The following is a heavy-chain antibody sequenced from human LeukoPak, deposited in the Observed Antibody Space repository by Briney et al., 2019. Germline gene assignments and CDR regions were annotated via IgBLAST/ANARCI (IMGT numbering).Heavy chain of an antibody. V-gene: IGHV3-66*01. CDR1: GFTVSSNY. Sequence: GGSLRLSCAASGFTVSSNYMSWVRQAPGKGLEWVSVIYSGGSTYYADSVKGRFTISRDNSKNSLYLQMNSLRAEDTAVYYCARDSGGTPNFDYWGQGTLVTVSS. CDR3: ARDSGGTPNFDY. D-gene: IGHD3-10*01. CDR2: IYSGGST. J-gene: IGHJ4*02.